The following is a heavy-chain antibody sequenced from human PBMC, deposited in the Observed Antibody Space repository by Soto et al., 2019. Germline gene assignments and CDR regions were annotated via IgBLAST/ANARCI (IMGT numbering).Heavy chain of an antibody. CDR3: ARDSEYDSGSSVNHYLDY. CDR2: IMKDGSVK. J-gene: IGHJ4*01. V-gene: IGHV3-7*01. CDR1: GFTFGSYW. D-gene: IGHD3-10*01. Sequence: GGALRLCCAASGFTFGSYWMSWVRQTPGEGVDWLGTIMKDGSVKKYVDSVKGRFTVSRDNAKNSLYLQMDSLRVEDTVVYYCARDSEYDSGSSVNHYLDYGRHGTVVTVSS.